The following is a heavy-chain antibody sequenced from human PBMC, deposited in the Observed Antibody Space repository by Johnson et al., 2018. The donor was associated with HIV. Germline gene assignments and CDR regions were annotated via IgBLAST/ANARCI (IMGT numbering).Heavy chain of an antibody. V-gene: IGHV3-53*01. CDR2: IYIGGST. Sequence: EVQLVESGGGVVQPGGSLRLSCAASGFTVSSNYMSWVRQAPGKGLEWVSVIYIGGSTYYADSVKGRFTISRDNSKNTLYLQMNSLRAEDTAVYYCAKDMVTTVVTGAFDIWGQGTMVTVSS. CDR1: GFTVSSNY. J-gene: IGHJ3*02. D-gene: IGHD4-23*01. CDR3: AKDMVTTVVTGAFDI.